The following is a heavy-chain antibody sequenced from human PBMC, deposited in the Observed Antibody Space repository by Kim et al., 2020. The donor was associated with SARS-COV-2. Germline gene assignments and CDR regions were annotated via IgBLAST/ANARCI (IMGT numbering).Heavy chain of an antibody. Sequence: SETLSLTCTVSGGSISSGGYYWSWIRQYPGKGLEWIGYIYYSGNTYYNPSLRSRVSISVDTSKNQFSLKLNSVTAADTAVYYCARYCSSTSCRWFDPWGQGTLVTVSS. D-gene: IGHD2-2*01. CDR2: IYYSGNT. CDR1: GGSISSGGYY. CDR3: ARYCSSTSCRWFDP. V-gene: IGHV4-31*03. J-gene: IGHJ5*02.